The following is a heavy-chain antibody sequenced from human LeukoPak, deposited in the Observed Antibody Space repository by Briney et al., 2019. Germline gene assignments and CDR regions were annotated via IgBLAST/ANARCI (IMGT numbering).Heavy chain of an antibody. Sequence: GGSLRLSCAASGFTFSSYGMTWVRQAPGKGLEWVSYISSSSSTIYYADSVKGRFTISRDNSKKTVYLQMNSLRTEDTAVYYCAKDRWLQGYFDYWGQGTLVTVSS. CDR2: ISSSSSTI. CDR1: GFTFSSYG. D-gene: IGHD5-24*01. CDR3: AKDRWLQGYFDY. V-gene: IGHV3-48*04. J-gene: IGHJ4*02.